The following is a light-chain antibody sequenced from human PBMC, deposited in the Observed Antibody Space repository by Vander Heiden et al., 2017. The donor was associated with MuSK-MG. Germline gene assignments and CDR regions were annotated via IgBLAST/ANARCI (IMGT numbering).Light chain of an antibody. J-gene: IGKJ2*01. V-gene: IGKV3-15*01. Sequence: EIEMTQSPATLSVSPGERATLSCRASQSVYSDLAWYQQKPGQAPRLLIYGASTRATGVPARFSGSGSGTEFTLTISTLQSEDFAVYYCHQYDFWPGHTFGQGAKLEIK. CDR1: QSVYSD. CDR2: GAS. CDR3: HQYDFWPGHT.